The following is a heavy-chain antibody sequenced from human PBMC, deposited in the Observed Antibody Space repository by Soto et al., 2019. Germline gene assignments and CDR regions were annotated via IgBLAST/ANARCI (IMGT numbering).Heavy chain of an antibody. CDR1: GYTFTSYG. V-gene: IGHV1-18*04. J-gene: IGHJ4*02. CDR3: AIEWRTFGGVIVLPPYFDY. Sequence: QVQLVQSGAEVKKPGASVKVSCKASGYTFTSYGISWVRQAPGQGLEWMGWISAYNGNTNYAQKLQGRATMTTDTSTRTAYMELRSLRSDDTAVYYCAIEWRTFGGVIVLPPYFDYWGQGTLVTGSS. D-gene: IGHD3-16*02. CDR2: ISAYNGNT.